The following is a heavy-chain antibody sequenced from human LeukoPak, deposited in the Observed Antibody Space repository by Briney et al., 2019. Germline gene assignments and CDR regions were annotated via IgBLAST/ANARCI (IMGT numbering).Heavy chain of an antibody. Sequence: SETLSLTCTVSGGSISSSSYYWGWIRQPPGKGLEWIGSIYYSGSTYYNPSLKSRVSMSVDTSKNQFSLKLSSVTAADTAVYYCARTPASGSYYRYFDYWGQGTLVTVSS. V-gene: IGHV4-39*07. D-gene: IGHD1-26*01. J-gene: IGHJ4*02. CDR1: GGSISSSSYY. CDR2: IYYSGST. CDR3: ARTPASGSYYRYFDY.